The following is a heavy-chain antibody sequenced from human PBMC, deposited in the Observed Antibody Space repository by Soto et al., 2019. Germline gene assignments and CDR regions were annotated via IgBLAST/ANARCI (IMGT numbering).Heavy chain of an antibody. CDR2: IRSKAYGGTT. V-gene: IGHV3-49*03. CDR1: GFTFGDYA. CDR3: TRRVGQWLVLFDY. Sequence: GGSLRLSCTASGFTFGDYAMSWFRQAPGKGLEWVGFIRSKAYGGTTEYAASVKGRFTISRDDSKSIAYLQMNSLKTEDTAVYYCTRRVGQWLVLFDYWGQGTLVTVSS. J-gene: IGHJ4*02. D-gene: IGHD6-19*01.